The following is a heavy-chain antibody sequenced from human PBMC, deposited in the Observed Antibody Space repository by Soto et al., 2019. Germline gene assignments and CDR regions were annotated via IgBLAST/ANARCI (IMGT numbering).Heavy chain of an antibody. CDR1: GFTFSSYS. CDR3: ARTARGAVTTGYFDS. Sequence: EVQLVESGGGLVTPGGSLRLSCSASGFTFSSYSMNWVRQAPGKGLEWVSSISYTSTYIYYAESLKGRFTISRDNAQNSLYLQMESLRADDTAVYYCARTARGAVTTGYFDSWGQGTLVSVSS. V-gene: IGHV3-21*01. J-gene: IGHJ4*02. CDR2: ISYTSTYI. D-gene: IGHD4-4*01.